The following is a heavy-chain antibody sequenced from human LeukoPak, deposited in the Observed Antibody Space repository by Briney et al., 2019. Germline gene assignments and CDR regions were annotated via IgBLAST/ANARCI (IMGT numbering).Heavy chain of an antibody. CDR2: INAGNGNT. D-gene: IGHD2-2*01. CDR3: ARDANKDCTSSSCSRYWYFDL. J-gene: IGHJ2*01. CDR1: GYTFTSYA. Sequence: ASVKVSCKASGYTFTSYAMHWVRQAPGRRLEWMGWINAGNGNTKYSQKFQGRVTITRDTSASTAYMELSRLTSDDTAVYYCARDANKDCTSSSCSRYWYFDLWGRGTLVTVPS. V-gene: IGHV1-3*01.